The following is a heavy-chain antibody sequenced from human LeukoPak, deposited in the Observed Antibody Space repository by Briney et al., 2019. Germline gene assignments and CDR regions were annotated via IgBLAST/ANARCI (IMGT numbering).Heavy chain of an antibody. CDR2: LSHNGGNT. CDR3: VKNDYGSGGYLELDH. J-gene: IGHJ4*02. CDR1: GFTFSSHA. D-gene: IGHD3-10*01. V-gene: IGHV3-64D*09. Sequence: GGSLRLSCSASGFTFSSHALHWVRQAPEKGLEYVSGLSHNGGNTYYADSVKGRFTISRDNSRNTLYLQTSSLRDADTAVYYCVKNDYGSGGYLELDHWGQGTLVTVSS.